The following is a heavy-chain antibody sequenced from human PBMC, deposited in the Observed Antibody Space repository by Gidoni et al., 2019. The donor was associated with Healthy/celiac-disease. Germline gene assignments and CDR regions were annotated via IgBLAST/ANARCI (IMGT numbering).Heavy chain of an antibody. D-gene: IGHD6-19*01. Sequence: EVQLLASGGGLVQLGGSLRLSCAAPGYTFSSYAMSWVRQAPGKGLEWVSAISGSGGSTYYADSVKGRFTISRDNSKNTLYLQMNSLRAEDTAVYYCAKDQPGTSSGWQHFDYWGQGTLVTVSS. V-gene: IGHV3-23*01. CDR2: ISGSGGST. CDR3: AKDQPGTSSGWQHFDY. CDR1: GYTFSSYA. J-gene: IGHJ4*02.